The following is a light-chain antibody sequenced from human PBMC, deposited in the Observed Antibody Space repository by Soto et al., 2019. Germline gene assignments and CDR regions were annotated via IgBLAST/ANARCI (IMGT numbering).Light chain of an antibody. Sequence: DIQMTQSPSTLSASVGDRVTITCRASQSISSWLAWYQQKPGKAPKLLIYKASSLESGVTSRLSGSGSGTEFTLTISSLQPDDFATYYCQQYNSYSYTFDQGTQLEIK. V-gene: IGKV1-5*03. CDR3: QQYNSYSYT. J-gene: IGKJ2*01. CDR2: KAS. CDR1: QSISSW.